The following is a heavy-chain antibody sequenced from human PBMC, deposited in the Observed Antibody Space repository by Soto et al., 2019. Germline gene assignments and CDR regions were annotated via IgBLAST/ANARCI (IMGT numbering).Heavy chain of an antibody. J-gene: IGHJ6*03. CDR1: GFTFSSYG. D-gene: IGHD2-15*01. CDR3: ARANGPYCSGGSCYSDYYYYYMDV. Sequence: PGGSLRLSCAASGFTFSSYGMHWVRQAPGKGLEWVAVIWHDGSNKYYADSVKGRFTISRDNSKNTLYLQMNSLRAEDTAVYYCARANGPYCSGGSCYSDYYYYYMDVWGKGTTVTVSS. V-gene: IGHV3-33*01. CDR2: IWHDGSNK.